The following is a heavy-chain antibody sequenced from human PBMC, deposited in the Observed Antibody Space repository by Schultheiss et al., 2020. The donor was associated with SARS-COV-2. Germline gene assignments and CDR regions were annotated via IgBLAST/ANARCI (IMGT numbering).Heavy chain of an antibody. Sequence: SETLSLTCTVSGVSVTTYCWNWIRRPPGKGLEWIGFIHDSGSTNYNPSLKSRVTISVDTSKNRFSLNLHSVTAADTAVYYCGRQGGPEQEIDSWGQGTLVTVSS. J-gene: IGHJ4*02. CDR2: IHDSGST. CDR1: GVSVTTYC. D-gene: IGHD3-16*01. CDR3: GRQGGPEQEIDS. V-gene: IGHV4-59*08.